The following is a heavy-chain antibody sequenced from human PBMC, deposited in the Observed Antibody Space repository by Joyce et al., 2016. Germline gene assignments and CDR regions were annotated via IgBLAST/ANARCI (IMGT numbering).Heavy chain of an antibody. J-gene: IGHJ3*02. D-gene: IGHD2/OR15-2a*01. Sequence: VQLVQSGAEVKKPGSSVKVSCKVSGGNFYDYTITWVRQAPGQGLEWMRRLSPIVGVANYARKFRVRVALTADKSTATAYLELNSLRLDDTAMFFCTRGRIEYSKTFNAYDIWGQGTMVTVSS. CDR1: GGNFYDYT. CDR3: TRGRIEYSKTFNAYDI. CDR2: LSPIVGVA. V-gene: IGHV1-69*04.